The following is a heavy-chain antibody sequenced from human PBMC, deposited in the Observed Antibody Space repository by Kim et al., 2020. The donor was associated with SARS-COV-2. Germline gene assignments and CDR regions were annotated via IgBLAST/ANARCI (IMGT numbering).Heavy chain of an antibody. D-gene: IGHD3-16*01. Sequence: TYYSPPLKSRVTISVDTSKNQFSLKLSSVTAADTAVYYCARREGEFMFDYWGQGTLVTVSS. CDR2: T. V-gene: IGHV4-39*01. CDR3: ARREGEFMFDY. J-gene: IGHJ4*02.